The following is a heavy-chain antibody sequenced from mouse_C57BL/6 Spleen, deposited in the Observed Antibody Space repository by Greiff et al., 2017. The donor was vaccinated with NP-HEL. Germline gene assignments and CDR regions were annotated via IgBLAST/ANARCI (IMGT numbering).Heavy chain of an antibody. D-gene: IGHD2-4*01. CDR3: ASSYYDYDAYAMDY. J-gene: IGHJ4*01. V-gene: IGHV1-76*01. Sequence: VQLQQSGAELVRPGASVKLSCKASGYTFTDYYINWVKQRPGQGLEWIARIYPGSGNTYYNEKFKGKATLTAEKSSSTAYMQLSSLTSEDSAVYFCASSYYDYDAYAMDYWGQGTSVTVSS. CDR2: IYPGSGNT. CDR1: GYTFTDYY.